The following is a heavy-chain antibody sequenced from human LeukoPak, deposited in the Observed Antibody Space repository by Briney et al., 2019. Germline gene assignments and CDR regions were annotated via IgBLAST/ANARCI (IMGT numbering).Heavy chain of an antibody. CDR3: ARQSAAGPSSSWESGDFDY. J-gene: IGHJ4*02. CDR2: ISSSSSFI. CDR1: GFTFSSYS. Sequence: GGSLRLSCAASGFTFSSYSMNWVRQAPGKGLEWVSSISSSSSFIYYADSVKGRFTISRDNAKNSLYLQMNSLRAEDTAVYYCARQSAAGPSSSWESGDFDYWGQGTLVTVSS. V-gene: IGHV3-21*01. D-gene: IGHD6-13*01.